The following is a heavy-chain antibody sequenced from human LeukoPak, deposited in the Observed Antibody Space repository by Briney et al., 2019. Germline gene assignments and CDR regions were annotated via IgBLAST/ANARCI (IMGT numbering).Heavy chain of an antibody. V-gene: IGHV4-59*01. J-gene: IGHJ4*02. D-gene: IGHD4-17*01. Sequence: SETLSLTCTVSGNSISSYYWSWIRQPPGKGLEWMGYINYSGNTNYNPSLKSRVTISVDTSKNQFSLRLTSVTAADTAVYYCAREGRQDYVYFDCWGQGTLVTVSS. CDR2: INYSGNT. CDR1: GNSISSYY. CDR3: AREGRQDYVYFDC.